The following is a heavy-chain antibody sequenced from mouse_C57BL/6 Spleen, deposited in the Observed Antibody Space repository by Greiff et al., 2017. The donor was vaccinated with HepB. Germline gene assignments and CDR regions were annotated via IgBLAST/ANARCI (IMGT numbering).Heavy chain of an antibody. J-gene: IGHJ2*01. D-gene: IGHD2-4*01. CDR2: ISYDGSN. CDR3: ASYYDYDEYYFDY. Sequence: EVQLQESGPGLVKPSQSLSLTCSVTGYSITSGYYWNWIRQFPGNKLEWMGYISYDGSNNYNPSLKNRISITRDTSKNQFFLKLNSVTTEDTATYYCASYYDYDEYYFDYWGQGTTLTVSS. V-gene: IGHV3-6*01. CDR1: GYSITSGYY.